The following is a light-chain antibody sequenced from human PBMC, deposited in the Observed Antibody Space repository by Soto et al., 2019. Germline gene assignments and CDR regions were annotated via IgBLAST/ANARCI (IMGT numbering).Light chain of an antibody. CDR2: DAS. V-gene: IGKV3-20*01. CDR3: QQFSSYPLT. CDR1: QRISSSY. Sequence: EIVLTQSPGTLSLSPGERATLSCRASQRISSSYLAWYQQKPGQAPRLLIYDASSRATGIPDRFSGGGSGTDFTLTISRLEPEDFAVYYCQQFSSYPLTFGGGTEVDIK. J-gene: IGKJ4*01.